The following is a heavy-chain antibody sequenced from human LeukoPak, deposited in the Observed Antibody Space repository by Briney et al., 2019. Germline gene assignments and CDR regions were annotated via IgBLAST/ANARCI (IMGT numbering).Heavy chain of an antibody. CDR1: AYSISSGYY. V-gene: IGHV4-38-2*01. J-gene: IGHJ6*03. D-gene: IGHD3-10*01. CDR2: IYQSGST. Sequence: WETLSLTCAVSAYSISSGYYWGWIRPPPGKGLEWIGIIYQSGSTFYNPSLKTRVTISVDASNNQFSLTLSSVTAADTAGYYCARIFGSGNENYFYYMDVWGKGTTVTVSS. CDR3: ARIFGSGNENYFYYMDV.